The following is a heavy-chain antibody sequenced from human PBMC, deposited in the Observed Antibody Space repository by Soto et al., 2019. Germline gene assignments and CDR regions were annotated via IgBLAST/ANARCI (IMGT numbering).Heavy chain of an antibody. D-gene: IGHD3-16*01. CDR1: GGSSSSSIYY. J-gene: IGHJ5*02. V-gene: IGHV4-39*01. CDR3: ARQKLRLDWFDP. CDR2: IYYSGST. Sequence: QLQLQESGPGLVKPSETLSLTCTVSGGSSSSSIYYWGWIRQPPGKGLEWIGSIYYSGSTYYNPSLTRRFTISVDTSKTQFSLKLSSVTAADTAAYYCARQKLRLDWFDPWGQGTLVTVCS.